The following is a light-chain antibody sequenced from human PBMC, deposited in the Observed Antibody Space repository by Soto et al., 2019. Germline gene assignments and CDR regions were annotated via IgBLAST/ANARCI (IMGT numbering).Light chain of an antibody. V-gene: IGKV3-15*01. CDR3: QQYNGWPWT. Sequence: EIVLTQSPGTLSLSPGERATLFCRASQSLSSTYLAWYQQRPGQAPRLLMYGASTRATDIPARFSGSGSGTEFTLTITGLQSEDFAVYYCQQYNGWPWTFGLGTKVDIK. J-gene: IGKJ1*01. CDR2: GAS. CDR1: QSLSSTY.